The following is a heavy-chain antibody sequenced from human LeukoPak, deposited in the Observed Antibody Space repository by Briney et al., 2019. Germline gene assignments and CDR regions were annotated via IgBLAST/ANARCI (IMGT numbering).Heavy chain of an antibody. J-gene: IGHJ4*02. CDR2: IWYDGSNK. Sequence: GGSLRLSCAASGFTFSSYGMHWVRRAPGKGLEWVAVIWYDGSNKYYADSVKGRFTISRDNSKNTLYLQMNSLRTEDTAVCYCARDQAYFDYWGQGTLVTVSS. CDR3: ARDQAYFDY. CDR1: GFTFSSYG. V-gene: IGHV3-33*01.